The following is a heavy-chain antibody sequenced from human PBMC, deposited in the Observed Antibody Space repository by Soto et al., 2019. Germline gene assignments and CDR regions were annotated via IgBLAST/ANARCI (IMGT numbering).Heavy chain of an antibody. CDR2: ISAYNGNT. CDR1: GYTFTSYG. D-gene: IGHD2-2*01. Sequence: ASVKVSCKASGYTFTSYGISWVRQAPGQGLEWMGWISAYNGNTNYAQKLQGRVTMTTDTSTSTAYFELMSLRSDDTVVYYCARVRGVIVVVPAATPYYYYGMDVWGQGTTVTVSS. V-gene: IGHV1-18*01. CDR3: ARVRGVIVVVPAATPYYYYGMDV. J-gene: IGHJ6*02.